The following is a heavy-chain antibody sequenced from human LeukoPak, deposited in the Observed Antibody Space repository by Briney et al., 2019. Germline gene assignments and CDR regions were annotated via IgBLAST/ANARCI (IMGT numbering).Heavy chain of an antibody. Sequence: PGGSLRLSCAASGFTFNSYSMHWVRQAPAKGLVWVTAISDDETYKFYTDSVKGRFTISRDNSKNTLYLQMNSLRVEDTAIYYCTRGMLRQPPDYWGQGTLVTVSS. CDR2: ISDDETYK. CDR1: GFTFNSYS. CDR3: TRGMLRQPPDY. D-gene: IGHD3-10*02. V-gene: IGHV3-30-3*01. J-gene: IGHJ4*02.